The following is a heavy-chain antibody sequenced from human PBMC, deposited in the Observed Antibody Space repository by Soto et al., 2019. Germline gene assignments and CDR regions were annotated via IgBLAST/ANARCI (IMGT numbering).Heavy chain of an antibody. CDR3: TTVFDH. CDR1: GITFINYW. J-gene: IGHJ4*02. V-gene: IGHV3-74*01. CDR2: ISNDGSGT. Sequence: GGSLRLSCAASGITFINYWMHWVRQVPGKGLVWVSRISNDGSGTSYADSVKGRFTISRDNAKNTVYLQMDSLRAEDTAIYYCTTVFDHWGQGTPVTVSS.